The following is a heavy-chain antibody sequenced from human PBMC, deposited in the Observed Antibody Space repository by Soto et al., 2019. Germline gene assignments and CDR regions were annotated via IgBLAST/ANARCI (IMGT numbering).Heavy chain of an antibody. CDR1: GGSIDNYEYY. V-gene: IGHV4-30-4*01. CDR2: IYYSGRT. CDR3: ARDRSNSPDYFDF. Sequence: PSETLSLTCTVSGGSIDNYEYYWTWIRQPPGKGLEWVGYIYYSGRTNYNPSLNSRLTISLDTSKNQFSLRLTSVSAADTAMYYCARDRSNSPDYFDFWGQGPSVTVYS. J-gene: IGHJ4*02. D-gene: IGHD6-6*01.